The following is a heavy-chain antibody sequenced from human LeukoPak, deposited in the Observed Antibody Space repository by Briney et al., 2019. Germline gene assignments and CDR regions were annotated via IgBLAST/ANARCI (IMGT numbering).Heavy chain of an antibody. J-gene: IGHJ5*02. CDR2: IYSGGST. Sequence: GGSLTLSCAASGFTVSSNYMSWVRQAPGKGLEWVSVIYSGGSTYYADSVKGRFTISRDNSKNTLYLQMNSLRAEDTAVYYCARVSRMITFGGVSDWFDPWGQGTLVTVSS. CDR3: ARVSRMITFGGVSDWFDP. CDR1: GFTVSSNY. V-gene: IGHV3-53*01. D-gene: IGHD3-16*01.